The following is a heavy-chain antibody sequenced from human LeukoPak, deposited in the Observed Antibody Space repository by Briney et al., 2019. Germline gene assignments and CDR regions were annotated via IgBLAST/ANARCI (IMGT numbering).Heavy chain of an antibody. V-gene: IGHV4-59*08. J-gene: IGHJ3*01. CDR2: IYYRGNS. CDR1: GGSLNNYY. D-gene: IGHD3-3*01. Sequence: SETPSLTCTVSGGSLNNYYWSWIRQPPGKALEWIGYIYYRGNSNYNPSLKSRVTMSVDTSKNQFSLKLSSVTAADTAVYYCARHFYDFNKASDVWGQGTMVTVSS. CDR3: ARHFYDFNKASDV.